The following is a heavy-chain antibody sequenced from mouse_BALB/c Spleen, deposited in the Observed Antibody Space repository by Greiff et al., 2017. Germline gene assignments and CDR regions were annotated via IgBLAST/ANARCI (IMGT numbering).Heavy chain of an antibody. D-gene: IGHD1-1*01. V-gene: IGHV1-39*01. Sequence: VQLQQSGPELEKPGASVKISCKASGYSFTGYNMNWVKQSNGKSLEWIGNIDPYYGGTSYNQKFKGKATLTVDKSSSTAYMQLKSLTSEDSAVYYCARGWGTTVVATSPYAMDYWGQGTSVTVSS. J-gene: IGHJ4*01. CDR2: IDPYYGGT. CDR3: ARGWGTTVVATSPYAMDY. CDR1: GYSFTGYN.